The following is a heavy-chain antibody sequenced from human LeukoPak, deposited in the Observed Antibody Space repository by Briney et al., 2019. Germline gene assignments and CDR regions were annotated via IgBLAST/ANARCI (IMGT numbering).Heavy chain of an antibody. V-gene: IGHV3-48*03. Sequence: TGGSLRLSCAASGFTFSSYEMNWVRQAPGKGLEWVSYISSSGSTIYYADSVKGRFTISRDNAKNPLYLQMNSLRAEDTAVYYCARDRIAVAGPVGYWGQGTLVTVSS. CDR2: ISSSGSTI. D-gene: IGHD6-19*01. J-gene: IGHJ4*02. CDR1: GFTFSSYE. CDR3: ARDRIAVAGPVGY.